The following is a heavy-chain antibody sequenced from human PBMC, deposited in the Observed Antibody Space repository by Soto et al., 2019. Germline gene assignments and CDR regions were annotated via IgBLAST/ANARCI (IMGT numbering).Heavy chain of an antibody. CDR3: ARAIVGPTTTGWLDP. J-gene: IGHJ5*02. D-gene: IGHD1-26*01. CDR1: GGTFSRYA. Sequence: SVKVSCKASGGTFSRYAISWVRQAPGQGLEWMGGIIPIFGTANYAQKFQGRATITADESTSTAYMELSSLRFEDTAVYYCARAIVGPTTTGWLDPWGQGTLVTVSS. V-gene: IGHV1-69*13. CDR2: IIPIFGTA.